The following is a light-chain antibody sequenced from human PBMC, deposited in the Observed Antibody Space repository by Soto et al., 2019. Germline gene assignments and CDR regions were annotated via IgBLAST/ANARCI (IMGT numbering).Light chain of an antibody. CDR3: QQGNCVPSS. CDR1: QGISSW. CDR2: AAS. J-gene: IGKJ5*01. V-gene: IGKV1-12*02. Sequence: DIQMTQSPSSVSASVGDRVTITCRASQGISSWLAWYQQKPGKAPKLRIYAASSLQSGAPSRFSGSGAGKDCTLTISSLQPEDFATYYGQQGNCVPSSCGPGTRLEIK.